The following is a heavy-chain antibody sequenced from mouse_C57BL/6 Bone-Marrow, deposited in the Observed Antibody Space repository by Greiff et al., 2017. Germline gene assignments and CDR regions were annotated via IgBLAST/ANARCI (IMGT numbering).Heavy chain of an antibody. CDR2: IHPNSGST. Sequence: VQLQQPGAELVKPGASVKLSCKASGYTFTSYWMHWVKQRPGQGLEWIGMIHPNSGSTNYNEKFKSKATMTVDKSSSTAYMQLSSLTSEDSAVYYVLLWLLYYFDYWGQGTTLTVSS. D-gene: IGHD2-2*01. J-gene: IGHJ2*01. CDR1: GYTFTSYW. CDR3: LLWLLYYFDY. V-gene: IGHV1-64*01.